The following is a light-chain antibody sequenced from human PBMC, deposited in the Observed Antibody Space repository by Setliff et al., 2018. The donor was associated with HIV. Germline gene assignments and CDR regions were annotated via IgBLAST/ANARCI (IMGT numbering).Light chain of an antibody. Sequence: QSVLTQPPSVSGSPGQSVTISCTGTSSDVGSYNRVSWYQPPPGTAPKLMIYEVNNRPSGVPDRFSGSKSGNTASLTISGLQAEDEADYYCSSYTSISTYVFGTGTKVTVL. CDR3: SSYTSISTYV. J-gene: IGLJ1*01. CDR1: SSDVGSYNR. CDR2: EVN. V-gene: IGLV2-18*02.